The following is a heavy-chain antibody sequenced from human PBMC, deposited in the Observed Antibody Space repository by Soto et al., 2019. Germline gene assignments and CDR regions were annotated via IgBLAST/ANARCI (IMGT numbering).Heavy chain of an antibody. CDR1: GFIFRNHV. V-gene: IGHV3-23*05. D-gene: IGHD3-3*01. CDR2: IDNSGGGS. CDR3: AKIPSREMIFGAAS. Sequence: EVQLLESGGGLVQPGGSLRLSCAASGFIFRNHVLNWVRQAPGKGLEWVSAIDNSGGGSFYADSVKGRFFISRDNSKDTVFLHMNNLKLEDTAFYYCAKIPSREMIFGAASWGQGTLVTVSS. J-gene: IGHJ5*02.